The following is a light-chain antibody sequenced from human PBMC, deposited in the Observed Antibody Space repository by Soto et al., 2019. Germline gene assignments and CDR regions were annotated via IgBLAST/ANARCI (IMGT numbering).Light chain of an antibody. CDR3: QYYGNSRIT. V-gene: IGKV3-20*01. Sequence: EIGLTQSPGTLSLSPGERVTLSCRASQSVNNNFLSWYQQKPGQAPRLLIYAASSGATGIPDRFSGSGSGTDFTLTINRLEPEDFVVYYCQYYGNSRITFGQGTRLEIK. CDR2: AAS. J-gene: IGKJ5*01. CDR1: QSVNNNF.